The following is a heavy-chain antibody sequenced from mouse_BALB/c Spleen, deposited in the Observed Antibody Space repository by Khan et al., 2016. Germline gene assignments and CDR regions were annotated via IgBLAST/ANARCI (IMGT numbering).Heavy chain of an antibody. CDR3: ARHYYGSSYYFDY. CDR1: GCTFSSYT. Sequence: EVELVESGGGLVQPGGSLKLSCAASGCTFSSYTMSWVRQTPEKRLEWVAYISNGGGSTYYPDTVKGRFTISRDNAKNTLYLQMSSLKSEDTAMYYCARHYYGSSYYFDYWGQGTTLTVSS. CDR2: ISNGGGST. D-gene: IGHD1-1*01. V-gene: IGHV5-12-2*01. J-gene: IGHJ2*01.